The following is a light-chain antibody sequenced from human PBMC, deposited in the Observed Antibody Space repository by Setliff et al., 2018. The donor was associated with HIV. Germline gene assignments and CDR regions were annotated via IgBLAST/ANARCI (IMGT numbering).Light chain of an antibody. CDR3: CSNTGSNTYV. V-gene: IGLV2-23*01. CDR1: SSDIGRYNL. J-gene: IGLJ1*01. Sequence: QSVLTQPASVSGSPGQSITISCTGTSSDIGRYNLVSWYQQYPGKAPKLMIYQATKRPFGVSNRFSGSKSGNTASLTISGLQAEDEADYYCCSNTGSNTYVFGSGTKVTVL. CDR2: QAT.